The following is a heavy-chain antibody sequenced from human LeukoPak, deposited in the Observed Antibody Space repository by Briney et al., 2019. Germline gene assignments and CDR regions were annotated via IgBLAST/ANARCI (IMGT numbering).Heavy chain of an antibody. CDR1: GFTFSSYA. CDR3: AKDLRGYSYGYSFDY. J-gene: IGHJ4*02. V-gene: IGHV3-30*04. CDR2: ISYDGSNK. Sequence: PGRSLRLSCAASGFTFSSYAMHWVRQAPGKGLEWVAVISYDGSNKYYADSVKGRFTISRDNSKNTLYLQMNSLTAEDTAVYYCAKDLRGYSYGYSFDYCGQGTLVTVSS. D-gene: IGHD5-18*01.